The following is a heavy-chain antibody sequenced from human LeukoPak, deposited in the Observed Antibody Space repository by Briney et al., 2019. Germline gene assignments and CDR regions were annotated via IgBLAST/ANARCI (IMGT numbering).Heavy chain of an antibody. CDR1: GFTFSSYA. CDR3: VKDRGGSPFYGMDV. Sequence: GGSLRLSCAGSGFTFSSYAMSWVRQAPGKGLKWVSTISGSGGAGTYYADSVKGRFTVSRDNSRNTLYLPMNSLRAEDTAVYYCVKDRGGSPFYGMDVWGQGTTVTVSS. D-gene: IGHD1-26*01. J-gene: IGHJ6*02. V-gene: IGHV3-23*01. CDR2: ISGSGGAGT.